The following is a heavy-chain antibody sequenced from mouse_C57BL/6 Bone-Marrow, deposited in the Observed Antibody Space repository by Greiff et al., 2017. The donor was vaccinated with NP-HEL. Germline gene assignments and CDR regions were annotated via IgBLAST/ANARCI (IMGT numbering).Heavy chain of an antibody. D-gene: IGHD1-1*01. J-gene: IGHJ4*01. CDR1: GFNIKNTY. Sequence: VQLKESVAELVRPGASVKLSCTASGFNIKNTYLHWVKQRPEQGLEWIGRIDPANGNTKYAPKFPGKATITADTSSNTAYLQLSSRTSEDTAIYYCASPFITTVVATFFYYAMDYWGQGTSVTVSS. CDR3: ASPFITTVVATFFYYAMDY. V-gene: IGHV14-3*01. CDR2: IDPANGNT.